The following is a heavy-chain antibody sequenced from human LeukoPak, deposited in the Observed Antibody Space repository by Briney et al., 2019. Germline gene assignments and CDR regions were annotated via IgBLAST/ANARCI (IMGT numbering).Heavy chain of an antibody. Sequence: PSETLSLTCAVYGGSFSGYYWSWIRQPPGKGLEWIGEINHSGSTNYNPSLKSRVTISVDTSKNQFSLKLSSVTAADTAVYYCARQRKYSSGWYGDAFDIWGQGTMVTVSS. J-gene: IGHJ3*02. CDR2: INHSGST. CDR1: GGSFSGYY. D-gene: IGHD6-19*01. V-gene: IGHV4-34*01. CDR3: ARQRKYSSGWYGDAFDI.